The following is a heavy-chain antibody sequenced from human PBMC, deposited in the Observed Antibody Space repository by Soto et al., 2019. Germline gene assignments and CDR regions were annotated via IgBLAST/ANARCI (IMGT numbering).Heavy chain of an antibody. D-gene: IGHD2-2*01. CDR3: AKDYCSSTGCPMDV. CDR1: GFSFSDYP. V-gene: IGHV3-30*04. Sequence: GGSLRLSCAASGFSFSDYPMYWVRQAPGKGLEWVAVISYDGGDTYYADSVKGRFTISRDNSKNTLYLQMNSLRAEDTALYYCAKDYCSSTGCPMDVWGTGTTVTVSS. CDR2: ISYDGGDT. J-gene: IGHJ6*04.